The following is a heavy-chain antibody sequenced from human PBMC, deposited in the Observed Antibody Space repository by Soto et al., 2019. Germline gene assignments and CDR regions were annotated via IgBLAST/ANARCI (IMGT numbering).Heavy chain of an antibody. J-gene: IGHJ4*02. CDR2: IYHSGST. V-gene: IGHV4-38-2*01. CDR3: ARGMNPQDY. CDR1: GYSISSGYY. D-gene: IGHD6-13*01. Sequence: SETLSLTCAVSGYSISSGYYWGWIRQPPGKGLEWIGSIYHSGSTYYNPSLKSRVTISVDTSKNQFSLSLASVAAADTAMYYCARGMNPQDYWGQGTLVTVSS.